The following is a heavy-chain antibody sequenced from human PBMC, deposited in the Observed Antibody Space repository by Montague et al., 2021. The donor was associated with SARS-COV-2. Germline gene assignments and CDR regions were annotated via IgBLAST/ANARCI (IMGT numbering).Heavy chain of an antibody. J-gene: IGHJ6*02. D-gene: IGHD3-9*01. CDR2: IDWDDDK. CDR3: ARISYDILTGYYYGMDV. V-gene: IGHV2-70*01. CDR1: GFSLSTSGMC. Sequence: PELVKPTQTLTLTCTFSGFSLSTSGMCVSWIRQPPGKALEWLALIDWDDDKYYSTSLKTRLTISKDTSKNQVVLTMTNMDPVDTATYYCARISYDILTGYYYGMDVWGQGTTVTVSS.